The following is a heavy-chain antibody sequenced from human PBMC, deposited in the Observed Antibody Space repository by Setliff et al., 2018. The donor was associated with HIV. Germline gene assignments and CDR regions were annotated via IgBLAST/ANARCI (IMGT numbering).Heavy chain of an antibody. D-gene: IGHD7-27*01. J-gene: IGHJ5*02. V-gene: IGHV1-2*02. Sequence: ASVKVSCKASGYTFTDYHIYWVRQVPGQGLEWMGWINPDSDATNYAQKFQGRITMTRDTSITTAYMKLNSLTSDDTATYYCARNPIQIKRWSPGETWFDTWGQGTLVTVSS. CDR2: INPDSDAT. CDR3: ARNPIQIKRWSPGETWFDT. CDR1: GYTFTDYH.